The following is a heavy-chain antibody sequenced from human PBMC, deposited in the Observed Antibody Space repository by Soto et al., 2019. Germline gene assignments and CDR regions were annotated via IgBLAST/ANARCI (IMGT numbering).Heavy chain of an antibody. CDR2: INRDGSRA. J-gene: IGHJ3*02. Sequence: PGGSLRLSCVASGFTSSSDWMHWVRQAPGEGLVWLSRINRDGSRADYADPVKGRFTISRGNAKNTLYLQMNSLRVEDTAMYYCGREERDDGVAFNIWGHGAMVTVSS. V-gene: IGHV3-74*01. CDR1: GFTSSSDW. CDR3: GREERDDGVAFNI. D-gene: IGHD1-1*01.